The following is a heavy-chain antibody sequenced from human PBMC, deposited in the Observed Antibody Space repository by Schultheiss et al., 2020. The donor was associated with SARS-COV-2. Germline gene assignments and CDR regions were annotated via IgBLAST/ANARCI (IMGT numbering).Heavy chain of an antibody. CDR2: ISYDGSNK. CDR3: AKDRIDYDFWSGYYYYYYYMDV. CDR1: GFTFSSYA. Sequence: GGSLRLSCAASGFTFSSYAMHWVRQAPGKGLEWVAVISYDGSNKYYADSVKGRFTISRDNSKNTLYLQMNSLRAEDTAVYYCAKDRIDYDFWSGYYYYYYYMDVLGKGTTVTGSS. V-gene: IGHV3-30*01. J-gene: IGHJ6*03. D-gene: IGHD3-3*01.